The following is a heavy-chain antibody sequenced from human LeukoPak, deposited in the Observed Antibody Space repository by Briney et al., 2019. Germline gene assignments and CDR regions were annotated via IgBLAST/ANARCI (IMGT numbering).Heavy chain of an antibody. CDR3: AKDRTTMVRGVIIGSAFDI. Sequence: GGSLRLSCAASGCTFSSYGMHWVRQAPGKGLEWVAFIRYVGSNKYYADSVKGRFTISRDNSKNTLYLQMNSLRAEDTAVYYCAKDRTTMVRGVIIGSAFDIWGQGTMVTVSS. J-gene: IGHJ3*02. V-gene: IGHV3-30*02. CDR2: IRYVGSNK. D-gene: IGHD3-10*01. CDR1: GCTFSSYG.